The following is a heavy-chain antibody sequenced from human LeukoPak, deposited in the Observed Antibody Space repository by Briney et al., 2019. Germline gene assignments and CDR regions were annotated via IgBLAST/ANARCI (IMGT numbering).Heavy chain of an antibody. J-gene: IGHJ3*02. CDR1: GGSISSYY. CDR3: ARARWYYYDSSGDDAFDI. Sequence: SETLSLTCTVSGGSISSYYWSWIRQPPGKGLEWIGYIYYSGSTNYNPSLKSRVTISVDTSKNQFSLKLSSVTAADTAVYYCARARWYYYDSSGDDAFDIWGQGTMVTVSS. V-gene: IGHV4-59*08. CDR2: IYYSGST. D-gene: IGHD3-22*01.